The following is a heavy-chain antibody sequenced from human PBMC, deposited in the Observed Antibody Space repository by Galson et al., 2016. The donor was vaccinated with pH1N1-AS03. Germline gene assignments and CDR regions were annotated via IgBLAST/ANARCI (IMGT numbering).Heavy chain of an antibody. J-gene: IGHJ4*02. Sequence: SLRLSCAASGFAFSTYCMSWARQAPGKGLEWVANIKQDGSEKFYVDSLKGRFTISRDNAKNSLYLRMSSLRAEDTAIYYCARGAPGDHLLSPLWNWGQGTLVTVSS. CDR2: IKQDGSEK. V-gene: IGHV3-7*01. CDR3: ARGAPGDHLLSPLWN. D-gene: IGHD2-2*01. CDR1: GFAFSTYC.